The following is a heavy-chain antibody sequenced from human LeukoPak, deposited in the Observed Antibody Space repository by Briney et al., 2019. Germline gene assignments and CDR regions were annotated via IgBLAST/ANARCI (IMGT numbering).Heavy chain of an antibody. Sequence: PSETLSLTCTVSGGSISRSSYYWGWIRQPPGKGLEWIGSIYYSGSTYYNPSLKSRVTISVDTSKNQFSLKLSSVTAADTAVYYCAVVGGNSYAFDIWGQGTMVSVSS. V-gene: IGHV4-39*01. CDR2: IYYSGST. CDR3: AVVGGNSYAFDI. D-gene: IGHD4-23*01. J-gene: IGHJ3*02. CDR1: GGSISRSSYY.